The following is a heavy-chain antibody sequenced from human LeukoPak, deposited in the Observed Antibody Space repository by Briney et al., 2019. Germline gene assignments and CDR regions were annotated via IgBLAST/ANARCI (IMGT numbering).Heavy chain of an antibody. V-gene: IGHV4-34*01. D-gene: IGHD3-10*01. J-gene: IGHJ6*02. CDR3: ARLRGFHYYYYYGMDV. CDR1: GGSFSGYY. Sequence: PSETLSLTCAVYGGSFSGYYWSWIRQPPGKGLEWIGEINHSGSTNYNPSLKSRVTISVDTSKNQFSLKLSSVTAADTAVYYCARLRGFHYYYYYGMDVWGQGTTVTVSS. CDR2: INHSGST.